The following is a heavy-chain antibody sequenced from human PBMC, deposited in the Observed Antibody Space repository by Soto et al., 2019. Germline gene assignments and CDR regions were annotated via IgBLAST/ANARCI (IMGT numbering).Heavy chain of an antibody. J-gene: IGHJ4*02. Sequence: PGGALGPSFAASGFTFSSYGMHRVRQAPGKGLGGGAVISYDRSNKYYADSVKGRFTISRDNAKNSLYLQMNSLRAEDTAVYYCARDRYRFGELSAYYLDYWGQGTLVTVSS. V-gene: IGHV3-30*03. CDR1: GFTFSSYG. CDR2: ISYDRSNK. D-gene: IGHD3-10*01. CDR3: ARDRYRFGELSAYYLDY.